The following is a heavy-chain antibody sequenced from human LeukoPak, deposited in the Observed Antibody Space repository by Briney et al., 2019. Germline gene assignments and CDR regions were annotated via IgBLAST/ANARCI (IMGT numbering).Heavy chain of an antibody. CDR1: AFNFNRAW. V-gene: IGHV3-15*01. D-gene: IGHD7-27*01. CDR3: TAEHWGSLKY. J-gene: IGHJ4*02. CDR2: IKSRLDGETI. Sequence: GGSLRLSCAASAFNFNRAWMSWVRQAPGKGLEWVGRIKSRLDGETIEYAAPVKDRFIISRDDSKNMLYLQMNSLKTEDTAFYYCTAEHWGSLKYWGQGTLVTVSS.